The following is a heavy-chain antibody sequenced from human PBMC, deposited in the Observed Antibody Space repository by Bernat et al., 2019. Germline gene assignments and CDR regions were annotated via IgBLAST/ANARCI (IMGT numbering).Heavy chain of an antibody. CDR1: GFTFSSYA. D-gene: IGHD6-6*01. CDR3: ERAYSSSTSGEHFQH. Sequence: QVQLVESGGGVVQPGRPLRLSCAASGFTFSSYAMHWVRQAPGKGLECVAAISYDGSNKYYADSVKGRFTISRDNSKNTLYLQMNSLRAEDTAVYACERAYSSSTSGEHFQHWGQGTLVTVSS. V-gene: IGHV3-30-3*01. CDR2: ISYDGSNK. J-gene: IGHJ1*01.